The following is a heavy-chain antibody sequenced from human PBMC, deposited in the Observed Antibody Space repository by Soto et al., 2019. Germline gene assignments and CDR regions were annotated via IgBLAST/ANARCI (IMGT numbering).Heavy chain of an antibody. V-gene: IGHV1-18*01. J-gene: IGHJ4*02. CDR1: GYTFTSYG. Sequence: VQLVQSGAEVKKPGASVKVSCKASGYTFTSYGITWVRQAPGQGLEWMGWISAYNGNTKYAQKLQGRVTMTTDTATSTGYMELRSLRSDDTAVDYCARESSSSCHDYWGQGTLVTVSS. CDR3: ARESSSSCHDY. D-gene: IGHD6-13*01. CDR2: ISAYNGNT.